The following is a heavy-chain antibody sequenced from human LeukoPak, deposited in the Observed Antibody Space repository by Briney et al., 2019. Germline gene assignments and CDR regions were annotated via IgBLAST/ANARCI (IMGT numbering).Heavy chain of an antibody. J-gene: IGHJ5*02. D-gene: IGHD2-2*01. CDR2: IIPIFGTA. CDR3: ARVVTPRYCTTPSCYWKGWFDP. V-gene: IGHV1-69*13. Sequence: SVKVSCKASGGTFSSYAISWVRQAPGQGLEWMGEIIPIFGTANYAQKFQGRVTITADESTSTAYMELSSLRSEDTAVYYCARVVTPRYCTTPSCYWKGWFDPWGQGTLVTVSS. CDR1: GGTFSSYA.